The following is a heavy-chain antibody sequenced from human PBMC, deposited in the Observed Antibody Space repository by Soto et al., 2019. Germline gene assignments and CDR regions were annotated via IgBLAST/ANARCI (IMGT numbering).Heavy chain of an antibody. CDR1: GFTVSTNY. Sequence: PGGSLRLSCAASGFTVSTNYMSWVRQAPGKGLEWVALIYSGGVAYYADSVKGRFTISRDNSKNTLYLQMNSLRAEDTAVYYCVRSYDSSGYYALVDWGQGTLVTVSS. D-gene: IGHD3-22*01. CDR3: VRSYDSSGYYALVD. V-gene: IGHV3-53*01. J-gene: IGHJ4*02. CDR2: IYSGGVA.